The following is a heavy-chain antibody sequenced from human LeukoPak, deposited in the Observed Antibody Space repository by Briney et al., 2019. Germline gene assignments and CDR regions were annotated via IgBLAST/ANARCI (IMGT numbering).Heavy chain of an antibody. CDR1: ASTFSSHS. V-gene: IGHV3-30-3*01. J-gene: IGHJ4*02. Sequence: PGGSLRLSCAASASTFSSHSVHWVRQAPGRGLEWVAVISYDGSKKYYADSVKGRFTISRDNSGTTLYLQMNSLRVDDTAVYYCARVASSVDDYWGQGTLVTVSS. D-gene: IGHD6-19*01. CDR3: ARVASSVDDY. CDR2: ISYDGSKK.